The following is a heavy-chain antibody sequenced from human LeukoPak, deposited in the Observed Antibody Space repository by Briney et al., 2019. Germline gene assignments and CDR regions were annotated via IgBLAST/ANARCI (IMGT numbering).Heavy chain of an antibody. CDR3: AKVGCSGGSCYSSRYYYYGMDV. J-gene: IGHJ6*02. D-gene: IGHD2-15*01. V-gene: IGHV3-23*01. Sequence: GGSLRLSCAASGFTFSSYAMSWVRQAPAKGLEWVSAISGSGGRTYYADSVKGRFTISRDHSKNTLYLQMNSLRAEDTAVYYCAKVGCSGGSCYSSRYYYYGMDVWGQGTTVTASS. CDR2: ISGSGGRT. CDR1: GFTFSSYA.